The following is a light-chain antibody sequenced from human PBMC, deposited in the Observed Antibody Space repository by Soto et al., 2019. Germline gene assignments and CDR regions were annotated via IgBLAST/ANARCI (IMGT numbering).Light chain of an antibody. J-gene: IGKJ5*01. CDR1: QSVNIY. CDR2: GAS. CDR3: QQYGSSPPIT. V-gene: IGKV3-20*01. Sequence: EIVMTQSPVTLCVSPGERATLSCIASQSVNIYLAWYRQKPGQAPRLLIYGASSRATGIPDRFSGSGSGTDFTLTISRLEPEDFAVYYCQQYGSSPPITFGQGTRLEIK.